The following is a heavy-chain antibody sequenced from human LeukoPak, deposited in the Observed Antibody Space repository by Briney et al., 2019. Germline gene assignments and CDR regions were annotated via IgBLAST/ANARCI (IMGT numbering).Heavy chain of an antibody. CDR1: GGSISSGDYY. CDR3: GAYSSNDNWFDP. CDR2: INHSGST. Sequence: SETLSLTCTVSGGSISSGDYYWSWIRQPPGKGLEWIGEINHSGSTNYNPSLKSRVTISVDTSKNQFSLKLSSVTAADTALYYCGAYSSNDNWFDPWGQGTLVTVSS. D-gene: IGHD6-13*01. V-gene: IGHV4-39*07. J-gene: IGHJ5*02.